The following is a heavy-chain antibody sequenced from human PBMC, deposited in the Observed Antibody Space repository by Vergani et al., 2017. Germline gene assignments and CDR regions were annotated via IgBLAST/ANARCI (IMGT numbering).Heavy chain of an antibody. CDR3: AKDGAVAGILVDY. CDR2: ISYDGSNK. CDR1: GFTFSSYG. J-gene: IGHJ4*02. Sequence: QVQLVESGGGVDQPGRSLRLSCAASGFTFSSYGMHWVRQAPGKGLEWVEVISYDGSNKYYADSVKGRLTISRDNSKNTLYLQMNSLRAEDTAVYYCAKDGAVAGILVDYWGQGTLVTVSS. D-gene: IGHD6-19*01. V-gene: IGHV3-30*18.